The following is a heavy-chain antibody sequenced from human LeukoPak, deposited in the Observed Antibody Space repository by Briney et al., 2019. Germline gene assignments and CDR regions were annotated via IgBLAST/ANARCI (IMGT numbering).Heavy chain of an antibody. D-gene: IGHD2-15*01. V-gene: IGHV3-30*18. Sequence: GGSPRLSCTASGFTFSSYAMHWVRQAPGKGLEWVAVISYDGSNKYYADSVKGRFTISRDNSKNTLYLQMNSLRAEDTAVYYCAKCSGGSCYYYGMDVWGQGTTVTVSS. J-gene: IGHJ6*02. CDR1: GFTFSSYA. CDR3: AKCSGGSCYYYGMDV. CDR2: ISYDGSNK.